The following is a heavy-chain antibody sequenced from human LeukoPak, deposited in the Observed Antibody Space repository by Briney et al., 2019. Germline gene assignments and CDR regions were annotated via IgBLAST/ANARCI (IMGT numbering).Heavy chain of an antibody. D-gene: IGHD3-22*01. CDR2: INAGNGNT. Sequence: ASVKVSCKASGYTFTSYAMHWVRQAPGQRLEWMGWINAGNGNTKYSQKFQGSVTITRDTSASTAYMELSSLRSEDTAVYYCARDYYDTSGAITFDYWGQGTLVTVSS. V-gene: IGHV1-3*01. CDR1: GYTFTSYA. J-gene: IGHJ4*02. CDR3: ARDYYDTSGAITFDY.